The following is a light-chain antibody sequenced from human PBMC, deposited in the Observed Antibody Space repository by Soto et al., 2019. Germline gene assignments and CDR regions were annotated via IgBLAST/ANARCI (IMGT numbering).Light chain of an antibody. V-gene: IGKV3-15*01. J-gene: IGKJ2*01. CDR3: QQYNNWPLYT. CDR2: GAS. CDR1: QSVSSN. Sequence: EIVMTQSPATLSVSPGERATLSCRASQSVSSNLAWYQQKPGQAPRLLIYGASTRATGIPARFSGDGSGTEFTLTIGSLQSEDFAVYYCQQYNNWPLYTFGQGTKLEIK.